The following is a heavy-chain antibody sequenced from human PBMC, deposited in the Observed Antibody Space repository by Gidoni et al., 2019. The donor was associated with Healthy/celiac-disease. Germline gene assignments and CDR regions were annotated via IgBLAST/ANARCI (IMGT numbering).Heavy chain of an antibody. CDR3: AKDPEYYYGSGSYSDY. CDR2: IRGSGGST. D-gene: IGHD3-10*01. J-gene: IGHJ4*02. Sequence: EVQLLESGGGLVQPGGSLRLSCAASGFTFSSYAMSWVRQAPGKGLEWVSAIRGSGGSTYYADSVKGRFTISRDNSKNTLYLQMNSLRAEDTAVYYCAKDPEYYYGSGSYSDYWGQGTLVTVSS. CDR1: GFTFSSYA. V-gene: IGHV3-23*01.